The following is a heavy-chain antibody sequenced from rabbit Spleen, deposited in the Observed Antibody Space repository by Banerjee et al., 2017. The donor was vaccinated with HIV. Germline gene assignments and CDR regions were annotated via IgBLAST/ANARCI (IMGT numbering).Heavy chain of an antibody. CDR2: IEPIFGNT. V-gene: IGHV1S39*01. J-gene: IGHJ6*01. CDR1: GFDFSNYG. Sequence: QEQLVESGGGLVQPGGSLKLSCKASGFDFSNYGVSWVRQAPGKGLEWIGYIEPIFGNTYYASWAKGRFTISKTSTTVTLQMTSLTAADTAAYFCARDLTGIIGWNFYLWGQGTLVTVS. D-gene: IGHD1-1*01. CDR3: ARDLTGIIGWNFYL.